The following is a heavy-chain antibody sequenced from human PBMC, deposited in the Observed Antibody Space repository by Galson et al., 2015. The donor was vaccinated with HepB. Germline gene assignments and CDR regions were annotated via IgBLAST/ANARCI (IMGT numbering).Heavy chain of an antibody. J-gene: IGHJ3*02. CDR1: GYTFTSYA. V-gene: IGHV1-3*01. D-gene: IGHD3-10*01. CDR2: INAGNGNT. Sequence: SVKVSCKASGYTFTSYAMHWVRQAPGQRLEWMGWINAGNGNTKYSQKFQGRVTITRDTSASTAYMELSSLRSEDTAVYYCARGGAYYYGSGSYYRGRMDAFDIWGQGTMVTVSS. CDR3: ARGGAYYYGSGSYYRGRMDAFDI.